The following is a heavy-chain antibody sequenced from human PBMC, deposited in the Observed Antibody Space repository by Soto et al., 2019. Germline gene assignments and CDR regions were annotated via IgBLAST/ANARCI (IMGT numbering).Heavy chain of an antibody. CDR3: VKDLAAEIFDY. Sequence: GGSLRLSCSASGFTFSSYAMHWVLQAPGKGLEYVSAISSNGGSTYYADSVKGRFTISRDNSKNTLYLQMSSLRAEDTAVYYCVKDLAAEIFDYWGQGTLVTVSS. D-gene: IGHD6-13*01. V-gene: IGHV3-64D*08. CDR1: GFTFSSYA. CDR2: ISSNGGST. J-gene: IGHJ4*02.